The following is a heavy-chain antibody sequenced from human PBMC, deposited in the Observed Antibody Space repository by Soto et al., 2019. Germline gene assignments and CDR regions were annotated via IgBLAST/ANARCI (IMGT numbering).Heavy chain of an antibody. D-gene: IGHD3-22*01. CDR2: IYYSGST. CDR1: GGSISSGGYY. J-gene: IGHJ5*02. CDR3: AISSGYADWFDP. V-gene: IGHV4-31*03. Sequence: QVQLQESGPGLVKPSQTLSLTCTVSGGSISSGGYYWSWIRQHPGKGLEWIGYIYYSGSTYYNPCIKSRVTISVDTSKNQFSLKRRSVTAADTAVYYCAISSGYADWFDPWGQGTLVTVSS.